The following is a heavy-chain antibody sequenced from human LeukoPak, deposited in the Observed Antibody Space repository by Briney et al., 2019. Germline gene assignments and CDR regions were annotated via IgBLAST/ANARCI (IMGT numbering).Heavy chain of an antibody. D-gene: IGHD6-13*01. CDR3: ARRKVAAEIDY. V-gene: IGHV4-39*02. CDR2: IYYRGNT. J-gene: IGHJ4*02. Sequence: PSETLSLTCTVSGGSIIDTNYFWGWIRQPPGKGLEWIGSIYYRGNTYYSPSLKSRVTLFVDTSKNHFPLKLSSVTAADTVIYYCARRKVAAEIDYWGQGTLVTVSS. CDR1: GGSIIDTNYF.